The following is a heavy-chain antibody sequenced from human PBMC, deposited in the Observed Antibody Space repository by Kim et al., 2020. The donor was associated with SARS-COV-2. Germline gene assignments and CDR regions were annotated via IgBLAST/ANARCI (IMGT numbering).Heavy chain of an antibody. CDR2: INAGNGNT. J-gene: IGHJ4*02. CDR1: GYTFTSYA. Sequence: ASVKVSCKASGYTFTSYAMHWVRQAPGQRLEWMGWINAGNGNTKYSQKFQGRVTITRDTSASTAYMELSSLRSEDTAVYYCARDQFHIRNNLFGDYWGQGTLVTVSS. V-gene: IGHV1-3*01. D-gene: IGHD1-1*01. CDR3: ARDQFHIRNNLFGDY.